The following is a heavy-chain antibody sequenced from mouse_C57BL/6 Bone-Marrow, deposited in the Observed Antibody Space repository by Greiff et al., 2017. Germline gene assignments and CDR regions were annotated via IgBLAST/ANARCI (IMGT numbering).Heavy chain of an antibody. D-gene: IGHD1-1*01. CDR3: ARVHYDGSSYWYFDV. V-gene: IGHV1-64*01. CDR2: IHPNSGST. J-gene: IGHJ1*03. Sequence: VQLQQPGAELVKPGASVKLSCKASGYTFTSYWMHWVKQRPGQGLEWIGMIHPNSGSTNYNEKFKSKATLTVDKSSSTAYMQLSSLTSEDSAVYYCARVHYDGSSYWYFDVWGTGTTVTVSS. CDR1: GYTFTSYW.